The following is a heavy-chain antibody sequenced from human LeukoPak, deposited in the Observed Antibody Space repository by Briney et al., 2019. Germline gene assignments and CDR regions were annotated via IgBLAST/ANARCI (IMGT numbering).Heavy chain of an antibody. Sequence: GGSLRLSCAASGFTFSSYGMHWVRQAPGKGLEWVAFIRYDGSNKYYADSVKGRFTISRDNSKNTLYLQMNSLRAEDTAVYYCARDGLYSGRGDYWGQGTLVTVSS. J-gene: IGHJ4*02. CDR3: ARDGLYSGRGDY. V-gene: IGHV3-30*02. CDR1: GFTFSSYG. D-gene: IGHD1-26*01. CDR2: IRYDGSNK.